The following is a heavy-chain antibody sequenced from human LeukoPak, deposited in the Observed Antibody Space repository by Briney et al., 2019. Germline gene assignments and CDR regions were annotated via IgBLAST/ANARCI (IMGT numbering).Heavy chain of an antibody. D-gene: IGHD6-13*01. CDR2: INPNSGGT. CDR3: ARDYTRIAAALGAKTPGTY. J-gene: IGHJ4*02. Sequence: GASVKVSCKASVYTLTGYYMHWVRQAPGQGLEGMGWINPNSGGTNYAQKFQGRVTMTRDRSISTAYMELSRLRSDDTAVYYCARDYTRIAAALGAKTPGTYWGQGTLVTVSS. V-gene: IGHV1-2*02. CDR1: VYTLTGYY.